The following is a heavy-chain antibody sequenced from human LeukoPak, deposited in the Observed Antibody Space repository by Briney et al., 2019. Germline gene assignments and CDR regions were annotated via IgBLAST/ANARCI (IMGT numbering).Heavy chain of an antibody. D-gene: IGHD3-3*01. Sequence: PSETLSLTCTVSGGSISSYYWSWIRQPPGKGLEWIGYIYYSGSTNYNPSPKSRVTISVDTSKNQFALKLSSVTAADTAVYYCARVGGTPEYYDFWSGYPSNFYYYMDVWGKGTTVTVSS. V-gene: IGHV4-59*01. CDR1: GGSISSYY. CDR3: ARVGGTPEYYDFWSGYPSNFYYYMDV. CDR2: IYYSGST. J-gene: IGHJ6*03.